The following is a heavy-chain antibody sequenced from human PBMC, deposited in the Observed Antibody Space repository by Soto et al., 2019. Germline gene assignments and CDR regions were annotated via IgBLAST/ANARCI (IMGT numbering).Heavy chain of an antibody. CDR1: GFMFSSYA. D-gene: IGHD2-15*01. Sequence: PGGSLRLSCAASGFMFSSYAMNWVRQAPGKGLEWVTFISYDGNKKSYADSVKGRFTISRDNSKNTLYLQMNTLRDEDTAVYYCARPPKSCSGGNCSLEAFDIWGQGTMVTVSS. J-gene: IGHJ3*02. CDR2: ISYDGNKK. V-gene: IGHV3-30-3*01. CDR3: ARPPKSCSGGNCSLEAFDI.